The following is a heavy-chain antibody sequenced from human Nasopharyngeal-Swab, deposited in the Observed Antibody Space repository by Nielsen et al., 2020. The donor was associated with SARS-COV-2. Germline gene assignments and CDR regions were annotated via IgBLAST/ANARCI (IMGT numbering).Heavy chain of an antibody. CDR2: IYYSGST. CDR3: ARGHLLERRHELMGFWFDP. V-gene: IGHV4-39*07. D-gene: IGHD1-1*01. Sequence: WIRQPPGKGLEWIGSIYYSGSTYYNPSLKSRVTISVDTSKNQFSLKLSSVTAADTAVYYCARGHLLERRHELMGFWFDPWGQGTLVTVSS. J-gene: IGHJ5*02.